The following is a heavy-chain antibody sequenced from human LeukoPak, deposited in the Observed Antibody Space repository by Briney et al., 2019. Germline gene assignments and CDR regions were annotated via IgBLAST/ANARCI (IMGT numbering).Heavy chain of an antibody. V-gene: IGHV3-7*01. CDR3: AREDFWSGYPPVYFDY. CDR1: GFTFSSYW. Sequence: HPGGPLRLSCAASGFTFSSYWMSWVRQAPGKGLEGVANIKQDGSEKYYVDSVKGRFTISRDNAKNSLYLQMNSLRAEETAVYCCAREDFWSGYPPVYFDYWGQGTLVTVSS. D-gene: IGHD3-3*01. CDR2: IKQDGSEK. J-gene: IGHJ4*02.